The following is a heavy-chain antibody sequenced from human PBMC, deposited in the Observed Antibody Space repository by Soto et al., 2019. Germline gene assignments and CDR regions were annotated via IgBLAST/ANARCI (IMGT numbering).Heavy chain of an antibody. J-gene: IGHJ6*02. CDR3: AKGLSGWYGYGMDV. Sequence: EVQLLESGGDLVQPGGSLRLSCAASGFTFSSSAMNWVRQAPGKGLEWVSGISGSGGSTYYADSVKGRFTISRDNSKNTLYLQMNSLRVEDTAVYYCAKGLSGWYGYGMDVWGPGTTVTVSS. CDR1: GFTFSSSA. V-gene: IGHV3-23*01. D-gene: IGHD6-19*01. CDR2: ISGSGGST.